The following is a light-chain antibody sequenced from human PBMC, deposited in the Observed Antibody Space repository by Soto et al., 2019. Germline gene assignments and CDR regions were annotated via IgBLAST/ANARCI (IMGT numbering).Light chain of an antibody. Sequence: DIQMTQSPSSLSASVGDRVTITCRASQSISSYLNWYQQKPGKAPKLLIYAASSLQGGVPSRFSGSGSGTDFTLTISGLQPEDFAIYYCQQSYSTLWTFGQGTKVEIK. V-gene: IGKV1-39*01. J-gene: IGKJ1*01. CDR1: QSISSY. CDR2: AAS. CDR3: QQSYSTLWT.